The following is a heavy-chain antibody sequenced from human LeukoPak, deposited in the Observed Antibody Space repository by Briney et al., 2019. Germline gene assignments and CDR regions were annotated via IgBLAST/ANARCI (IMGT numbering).Heavy chain of an antibody. D-gene: IGHD4-17*01. CDR3: ARDNTAVTTAAFDI. CDR1: GFTFSSYG. CDR2: IRHDGSNK. V-gene: IGHV3-30*02. Sequence: GGSLRLSCAASGFTFSSYGIHWVRQAPGKGLEWVAFIRHDGSNKYYADSVKGRFTISRDNAKNSLYLQMNSLRAEDTAVYYCARDNTAVTTAAFDIWGQGTMVTVSS. J-gene: IGHJ3*02.